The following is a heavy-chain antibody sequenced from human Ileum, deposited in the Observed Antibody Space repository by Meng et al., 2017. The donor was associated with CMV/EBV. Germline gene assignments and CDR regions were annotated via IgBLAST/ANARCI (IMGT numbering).Heavy chain of an antibody. J-gene: IGHJ4*02. V-gene: IGHV4-34*01. CDR1: GGSFSGYY. D-gene: IGHD7-27*01. CDR2: INHSGST. Sequence: CAVYGGSFSGYYWSWIRQPPGKGLEWIGEINHSGSTNYNPSLKSRVTISVDTSKNQFSLKLSSVTAADTAVYYCARRRLGKDGDFDYWGQGTLVTSPQ. CDR3: ARRRLGKDGDFDY.